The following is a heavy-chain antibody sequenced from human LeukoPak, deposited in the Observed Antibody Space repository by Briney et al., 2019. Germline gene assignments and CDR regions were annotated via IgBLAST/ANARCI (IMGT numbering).Heavy chain of an antibody. V-gene: IGHV4-4*02. CDR2: IYHSGSP. Sequence: SETLSLTCAVSGGSISSNNWWGWVRQPPGKGLEWIGEIYHSGSPNYNPSLKSRVTISVDTSKNQFSLKLSSVTAADTAVYYCARGPLKDYYDSSGYYRPYYFDYWGQGTLVTVSS. CDR3: ARGPLKDYYDSSGYYRPYYFDY. CDR1: GGSISSNNW. J-gene: IGHJ4*02. D-gene: IGHD3-22*01.